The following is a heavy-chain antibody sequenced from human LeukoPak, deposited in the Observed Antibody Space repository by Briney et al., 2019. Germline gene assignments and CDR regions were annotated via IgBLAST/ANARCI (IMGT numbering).Heavy chain of an antibody. Sequence: PGGSLRLSCAACGFTFSKYWMTWVRQAPGKGLEWVASIKQDGSEKYYVDSVKGRFIISSDHAKNSLYLQMSGLAARHTAVYYCARHDYGDYSPLDYWGQGTLVTVSS. CDR2: IKQDGSEK. V-gene: IGHV3-7*01. CDR3: ARHDYGDYSPLDY. J-gene: IGHJ4*02. D-gene: IGHD4-17*01. CDR1: GFTFSKYW.